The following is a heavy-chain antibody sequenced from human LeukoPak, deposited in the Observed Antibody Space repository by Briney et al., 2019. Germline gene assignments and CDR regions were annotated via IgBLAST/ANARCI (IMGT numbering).Heavy chain of an antibody. CDR3: AKGRIGYYDFWSGYYSPDYYYYGMDV. D-gene: IGHD3-3*01. Sequence: SGGSLRLSCAASGFTFSSYSMNWVRQAPGKGLEWVSSISSSSSYIYYADSVKGRFTISRDNSKNTLYLQMNSLRAEDTAVYYCAKGRIGYYDFWSGYYSPDYYYYGMDVWGQGTTVTVSS. CDR1: GFTFSSYS. CDR2: ISSSSSYI. J-gene: IGHJ6*02. V-gene: IGHV3-21*04.